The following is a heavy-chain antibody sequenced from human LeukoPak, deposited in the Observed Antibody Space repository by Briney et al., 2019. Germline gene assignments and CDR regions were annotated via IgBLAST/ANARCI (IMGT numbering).Heavy chain of an antibody. J-gene: IGHJ5*02. CDR2: INPGDSDT. CDR3: ARQPGAGWFDP. CDR1: GYSFTSSW. Sequence: GESLRISCQASGYSFTSSWIGWARQMPGKGLEWMAIINPGDSDTRYSPSFQGQVTISADKSISTVYLQWGSLKASDTAMYYCARQPGAGWFDPWGQGTLVTVSS. V-gene: IGHV5-51*01. D-gene: IGHD3-10*01.